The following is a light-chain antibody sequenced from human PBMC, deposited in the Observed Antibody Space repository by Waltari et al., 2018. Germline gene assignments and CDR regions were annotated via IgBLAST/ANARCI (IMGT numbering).Light chain of an antibody. CDR3: QQSYTTPYT. J-gene: IGKJ2*01. V-gene: IGKV1-39*01. CDR2: AAS. Sequence: DIQMTQSPSSLSASIGDRVTIPCRASHNIRSYLNWYQQKPGKVPELLIYAASSLQIGVPSRFSGSGSGTDFTLTISSLQPEDFATYYCQQSYTTPYTFGQGTKLEVK. CDR1: HNIRSY.